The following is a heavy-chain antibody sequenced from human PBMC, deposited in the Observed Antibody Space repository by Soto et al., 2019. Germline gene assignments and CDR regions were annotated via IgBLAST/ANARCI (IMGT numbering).Heavy chain of an antibody. J-gene: IGHJ5*02. V-gene: IGHV4-59*08. Sequence: SETLSLTCTVSGGSISSYYWSWIRQPPGKGLEWIGYIYYSGSTNYNPSLKSRVTISVDTSKNQFSLKLSSVTAADTAVYYCARHGNSGYDFFWFDPWGQGTLVTVSS. D-gene: IGHD5-12*01. CDR2: IYYSGST. CDR1: GGSISSYY. CDR3: ARHGNSGYDFFWFDP.